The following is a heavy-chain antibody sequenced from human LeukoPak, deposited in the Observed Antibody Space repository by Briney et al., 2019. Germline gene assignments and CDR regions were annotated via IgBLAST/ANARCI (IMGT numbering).Heavy chain of an antibody. J-gene: IGHJ5*02. CDR2: ISGSGGST. V-gene: IGHV3-23*01. CDR1: GFTFSSYA. D-gene: IGHD4-17*01. CDR3: AKSPDYVTWFDP. Sequence: PGGSLRPSCAASGFTFSSYATSWVRQAPGKGLEWVSGISGSGGSTYYADSVKGRLTISRDNSKNTLYLQMNSLRAEDTAVYYCAKSPDYVTWFDPWGQGTLVTVSS.